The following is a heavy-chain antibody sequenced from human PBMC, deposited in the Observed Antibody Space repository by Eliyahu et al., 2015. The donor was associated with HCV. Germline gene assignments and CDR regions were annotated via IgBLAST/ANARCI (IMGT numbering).Heavy chain of an antibody. Sequence: EVQLLESGGGLVQPGGSLRLSCAASGFTFSSYAMSWVRQAPGKGLEWVSAISGSGGSTYYADSVKGRFTISRDNSKNTLYLQMNSLRAEDTTVYYCAKDRRSSSFLAEYFQHWGQGTLVTVSS. CDR3: AKDRRSSSFLAEYFQH. J-gene: IGHJ1*01. CDR2: ISGSGGST. CDR1: GFTFSSYA. D-gene: IGHD6-13*01. V-gene: IGHV3-23*01.